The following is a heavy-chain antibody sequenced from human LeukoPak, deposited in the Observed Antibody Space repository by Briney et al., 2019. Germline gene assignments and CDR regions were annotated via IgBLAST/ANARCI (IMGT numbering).Heavy chain of an antibody. Sequence: GGSLRLSCAASGFTFSSYEMNWVRQAPGKGLEWVSSIGTSSSTHIYYADSVKGRFTISRDNAKNSLYLQMNSLRGEDTAVYYCAREGPVDCSSTSCYADYWGQGTLVTVSS. D-gene: IGHD2-2*01. CDR2: IGTSSSTHI. V-gene: IGHV3-48*03. J-gene: IGHJ4*02. CDR1: GFTFSSYE. CDR3: AREGPVDCSSTSCYADY.